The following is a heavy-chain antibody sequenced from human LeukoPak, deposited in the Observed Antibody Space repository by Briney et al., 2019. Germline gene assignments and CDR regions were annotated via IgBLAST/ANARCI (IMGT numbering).Heavy chain of an antibody. J-gene: IGHJ6*03. V-gene: IGHV3-74*01. Sequence: GGSLRLSCAASGFTFSTYWMNWVRQPPGEGLVWVSRINSDGSSTTYADSVMGRFTISRDNATNTLFLQMNSLRADDTAVYYCARSTSHYYYYYMDVWGKGTTVTISS. CDR3: ARSTSHYYYYYMDV. CDR2: INSDGSST. CDR1: GFTFSTYW.